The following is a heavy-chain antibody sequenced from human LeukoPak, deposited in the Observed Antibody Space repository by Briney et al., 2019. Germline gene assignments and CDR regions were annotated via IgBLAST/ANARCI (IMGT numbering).Heavy chain of an antibody. CDR1: GFTFSSYG. CDR3: ARGFGVWFGPRYGMDV. V-gene: IGHV3-33*01. Sequence: GGSLRLSCAASGFTFSSYGMHWVRQAPGNGLEWVAVIWYDGSNKYYADAVKGRFTISRDNYKNTLYLQMNSLRAEDTAVYYCARGFGVWFGPRYGMDVWGQGTTVTVSS. J-gene: IGHJ6*02. D-gene: IGHD3-10*01. CDR2: IWYDGSNK.